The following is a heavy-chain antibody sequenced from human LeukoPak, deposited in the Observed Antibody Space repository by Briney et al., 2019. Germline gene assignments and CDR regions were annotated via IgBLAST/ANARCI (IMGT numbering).Heavy chain of an antibody. D-gene: IGHD6-19*01. V-gene: IGHV3-13*01. J-gene: IGHJ5*02. CDR1: GFTFSSYA. Sequence: GGSLRLSCAASGFTFSSYAMHWVRQVTGKGLEWVSGIDIPGNTYYPDSVKGRFTMSRESAKNSLYLQMNSLRVGDTAVYYCARAVAGTHWFDPWGQGTLVTVSS. CDR3: ARAVAGTHWFDP. CDR2: IDIPGNT.